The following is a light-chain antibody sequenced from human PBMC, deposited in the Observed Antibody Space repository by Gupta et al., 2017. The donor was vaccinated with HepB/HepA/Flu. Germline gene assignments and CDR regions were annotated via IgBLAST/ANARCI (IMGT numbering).Light chain of an antibody. V-gene: IGLV2-14*01. Sequence: QSALTQPAPVSGSPGQSITISCTGTISDVGDYNYVSWYQQHPGKAPKLMIYDVSNRPSGVSNRFSGSKSGNTASLTISGLQAEDEADYYCSSYTISTTQVFGTGTKVTVL. CDR2: DVS. J-gene: IGLJ1*01. CDR1: ISDVGDYNY. CDR3: SSYTISTTQV.